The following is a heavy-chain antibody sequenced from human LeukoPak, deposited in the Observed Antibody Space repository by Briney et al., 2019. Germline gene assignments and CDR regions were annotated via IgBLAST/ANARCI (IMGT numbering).Heavy chain of an antibody. CDR3: ARDRRLSITMVRGTFDY. J-gene: IGHJ4*02. D-gene: IGHD3-10*01. V-gene: IGHV3-23*01. Sequence: GGSLRLSCAASGFTFSSYAMSWVSQAPGKGLEWVSAISGSGGSTYYADSVKGRFTISRDNSKNSLYLQMNSLRAEDTAVYYCARDRRLSITMVRGTFDYWGQGTLVTVSS. CDR1: GFTFSSYA. CDR2: ISGSGGST.